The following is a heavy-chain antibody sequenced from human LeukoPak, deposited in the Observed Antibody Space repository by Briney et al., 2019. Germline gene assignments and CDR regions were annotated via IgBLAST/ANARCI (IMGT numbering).Heavy chain of an antibody. D-gene: IGHD1-26*01. V-gene: IGHV4-31*03. J-gene: IGHJ4*02. CDR2: IYYSGST. Sequence: PSETLSLTCTVSGGSISSGGYYWSWIRQHPGKGLEWIGYIYYSGSTYYNPSLKSRVTISVDTSNNQFSLKLTSVTAADTAVYYCARLTSGSPHFDYWGQGTLVTVSS. CDR3: ARLTSGSPHFDY. CDR1: GGSISSGGYY.